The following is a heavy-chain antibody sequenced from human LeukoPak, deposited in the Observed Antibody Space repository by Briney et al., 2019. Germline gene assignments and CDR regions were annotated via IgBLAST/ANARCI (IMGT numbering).Heavy chain of an antibody. J-gene: IGHJ4*02. CDR1: GFTFSSYW. CDR2: IKQDGSEK. D-gene: IGHD4-17*01. Sequence: PGGSLRLSCAASGFTFSSYWMSWVRQAPGKGLEWVANIKQDGSEKYYVDSVKGRFTNSRDNAKNSLYLQMNSLRAEDTAVYYCARGYGDYAPRGWGQGTLVTVSS. CDR3: ARGYGDYAPRG. V-gene: IGHV3-7*03.